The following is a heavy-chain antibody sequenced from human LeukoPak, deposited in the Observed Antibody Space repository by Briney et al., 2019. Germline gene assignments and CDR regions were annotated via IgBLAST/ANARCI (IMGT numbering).Heavy chain of an antibody. D-gene: IGHD2-2*01. CDR1: GDTFIDFS. Sequence: SVKVSCKATGDTFIDFSISWVRQAPGQGLEWMGGIIPIFGTTNYVQKFRGRVTITADDSTRTVYLEVSSLRSDDTAVYYCARAPSVTAPRDSDIVIIPAALDYWGQGTLVTASS. V-gene: IGHV1-69*13. CDR3: ARAPSVTAPRDSDIVIIPAALDY. J-gene: IGHJ4*02. CDR2: IIPIFGTT.